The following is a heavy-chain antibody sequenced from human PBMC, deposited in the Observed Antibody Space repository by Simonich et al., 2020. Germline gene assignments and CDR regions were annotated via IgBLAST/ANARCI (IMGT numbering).Heavy chain of an antibody. CDR1: GYTFTGYY. Sequence: QVQLVQSGAEVKKPGASVKVSCKASGYTFTGYYMHWVRQAPGQGLEWKGWNNPNRGGTNDAQKFQGRVTMTRDTSISTAYMELGRLRSDDTAVYYCARDPVVPAAIRNAFDIWGQGTMVTVSS. CDR2: NNPNRGGT. CDR3: ARDPVVPAAIRNAFDI. D-gene: IGHD2-2*01. V-gene: IGHV1-2*02. J-gene: IGHJ3*02.